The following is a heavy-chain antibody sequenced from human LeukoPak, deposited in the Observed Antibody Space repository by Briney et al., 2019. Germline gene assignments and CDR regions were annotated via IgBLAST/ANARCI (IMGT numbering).Heavy chain of an antibody. J-gene: IGHJ4*02. D-gene: IGHD1-26*01. CDR1: GFTFSSYW. CDR2: IKQDGSEK. CDR3: ARDEEGGSYPLDY. V-gene: IGHV3-7*03. Sequence: GGSLRLSCAASGFTFSSYWMSWVRQAPGKGLEWVANIKQDGSEKYYVDSVKGRFTISRDNAKNSLYVQMNSLRAEDTALYYCARDEEGGSYPLDYWGQGTLVTVSS.